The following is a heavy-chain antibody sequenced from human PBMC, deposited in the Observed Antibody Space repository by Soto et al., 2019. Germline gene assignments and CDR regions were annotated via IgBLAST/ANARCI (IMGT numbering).Heavy chain of an antibody. J-gene: IGHJ4*02. CDR3: ARERSSGWYVDY. CDR2: MNPNSGNT. V-gene: IGHV1-8*01. Sequence: QVQLVQSGAEVKKPGASVKVSCKASGYTFTSYDINWVRQATGQGLEWMGWMNPNSGNTGYAQKFQGRVTMTTNTSMSTAYMELSSLRSKDTAVYYCARERSSGWYVDYWGQGTLVTVSS. CDR1: GYTFTSYD. D-gene: IGHD6-19*01.